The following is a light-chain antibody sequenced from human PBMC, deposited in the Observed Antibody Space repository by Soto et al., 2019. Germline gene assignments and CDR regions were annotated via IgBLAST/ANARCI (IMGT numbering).Light chain of an antibody. CDR3: QQYGTWIT. Sequence: EIVLTQSPGTLSLSPGDRVSLSCGASEWFSGKNLAWYQHKPGQSPRLLIYSSSIRASGVPDRFRGSGSGTVLTPTITRLGPEDFAVYYWQQYGTWITFGQGTRLETK. CDR1: EWFSGKN. J-gene: IGKJ5*01. V-gene: IGKV3-20*01. CDR2: SSS.